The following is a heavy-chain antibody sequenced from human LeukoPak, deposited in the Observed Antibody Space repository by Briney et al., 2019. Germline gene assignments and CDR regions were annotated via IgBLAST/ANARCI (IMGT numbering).Heavy chain of an antibody. CDR1: GYTFTKFG. Sequence: GASVKVSCKASGYTFTKFGLHWVRQAPGQGLEWMGWIITSTGNPTYAQGFTGRFVFSLDISVRTAYLQISSLRAEDTAVYYCARAPSMAAPIDSWGQGTLVTVSS. CDR2: IITSTGNP. D-gene: IGHD6-6*01. J-gene: IGHJ4*02. V-gene: IGHV7-4-1*02. CDR3: ARAPSMAAPIDS.